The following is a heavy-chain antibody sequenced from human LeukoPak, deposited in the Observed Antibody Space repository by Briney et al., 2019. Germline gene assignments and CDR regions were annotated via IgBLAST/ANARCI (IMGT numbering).Heavy chain of an antibody. CDR3: ARDYKYDFDN. Sequence: GGSLRLSRSASGFTFSDYIMDWVRQAPGKWLEWISYIGIDRDNTNYADSVKGRFTISGDKAKNSLYLQMNSLRVEDTVVYCCARDYKYDFDNWGQGPLVTVSS. V-gene: IGHV3-48*01. J-gene: IGHJ4*02. D-gene: IGHD5-24*01. CDR1: GFTFSDYI. CDR2: IGIDRDNT.